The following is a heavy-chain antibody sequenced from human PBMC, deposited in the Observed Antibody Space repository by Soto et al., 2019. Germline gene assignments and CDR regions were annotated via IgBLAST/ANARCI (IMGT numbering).Heavy chain of an antibody. J-gene: IGHJ4*02. V-gene: IGHV3-30*03. D-gene: IGHD3-10*01. CDR1: GFTFSTYG. CDR3: ALPRGL. CDR2: ISDDGKNK. Sequence: QVQLVESGGGVVQPGRSLRLSCAASGFTFSTYGMHWVRQAPGKGLEWVAVISDDGKNKYYADSVEGRFTISRDNSNNTLYLQMNSLRPEDTAVYYCALPRGLGGQGTLVTVSS.